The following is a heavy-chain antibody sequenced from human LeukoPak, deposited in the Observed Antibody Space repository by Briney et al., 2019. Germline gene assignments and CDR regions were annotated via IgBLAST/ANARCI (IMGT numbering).Heavy chain of an antibody. CDR1: GYTFTSYG. J-gene: IGHJ4*02. CDR2: ISTYNGNT. CDR3: ARRRWDQWLATFDY. V-gene: IGHV1-18*01. Sequence: ASVKVSCKASGYTFTSYGITWVRQAPGQGLEWMGWISTYNGNTNYAQKFQGRVTMTTDTSTSTAYMDLSSLRSDDTAVYCCARRRWDQWLATFDYWGQGTLVTVSS. D-gene: IGHD6-19*01.